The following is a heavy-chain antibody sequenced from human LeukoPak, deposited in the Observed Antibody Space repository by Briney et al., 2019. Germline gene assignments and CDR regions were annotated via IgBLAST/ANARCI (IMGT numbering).Heavy chain of an antibody. J-gene: IGHJ4*02. CDR1: GFTFSSYW. Sequence: GGSLRLSCAASGFTFSSYWMHWVRQAPGKGLVWVSRINSEGSSISHADSVKGRFTISRDNAKNTLYLQMNSLRAEDTAVYYCARVESAYYSFDYWGQGTLVTVSS. D-gene: IGHD3-3*01. CDR2: INSEGSSI. V-gene: IGHV3-74*01. CDR3: ARVESAYYSFDY.